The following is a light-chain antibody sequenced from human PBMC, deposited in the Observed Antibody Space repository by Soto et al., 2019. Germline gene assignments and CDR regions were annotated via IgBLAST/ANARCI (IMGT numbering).Light chain of an antibody. CDR1: YTLRRSY. CDR3: QQYDISPIT. CDR2: GAS. Sequence: VLPQSPATLSFSRGGRAPLSCTASYTLRRSYLAWYQQKPGQAPRVLIYGASSRATGIPDRFSGSGSATDFTLTISRLEPEDFAVYYCQQYDISPITFGQGTRLEI. V-gene: IGKV3-20*01. J-gene: IGKJ5*01.